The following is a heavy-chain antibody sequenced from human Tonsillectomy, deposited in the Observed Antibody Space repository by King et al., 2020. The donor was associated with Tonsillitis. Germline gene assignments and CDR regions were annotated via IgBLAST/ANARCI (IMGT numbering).Heavy chain of an antibody. J-gene: IGHJ3*01. V-gene: IGHV1-2*02. CDR2: INPNSGGT. Sequence: QLVQSGAEMKKPGASMKVSCKASGYFFTDHFMHWVRQAPGQGLEWMGWINPNSGGTNYALQFQDRVTMTRDTSISTAYMELSRLRYDDTAVYFCARDIPGLTTWDGAFDLWGQGTMVTVSS. CDR1: GYFFTDHF. D-gene: IGHD2-2*02. CDR3: ARDIPGLTTWDGAFDL.